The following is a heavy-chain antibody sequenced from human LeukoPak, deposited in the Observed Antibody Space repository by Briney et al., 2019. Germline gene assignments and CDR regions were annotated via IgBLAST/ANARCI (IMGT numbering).Heavy chain of an antibody. CDR1: GYTFTKNH. CDR2: INPSGGST. Sequence: GASVKVSCKASGYTFTKNHIHWVRQAPGQGLEWMAIINPSGGSTSYAQSFKGRVTLIRDTSTSTVYMEVNSLTNEDTAVYYCTREPDNDGRLGQPWFDPWGQGTLVTVSS. D-gene: IGHD1-14*01. V-gene: IGHV1-46*01. J-gene: IGHJ5*02. CDR3: TREPDNDGRLGQPWFDP.